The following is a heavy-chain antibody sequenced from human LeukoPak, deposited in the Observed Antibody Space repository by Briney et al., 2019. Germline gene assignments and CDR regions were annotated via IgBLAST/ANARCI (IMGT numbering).Heavy chain of an antibody. Sequence: GGSLRLSCAASGFTFSSYGLSWVRQAPGKGLEWVSVIYSGGSTYYADSVKGRFTISRDNSKNTLYLQMNSLRAEDTAVYYCARINSGYDLGWFDPWGQGTLVTVSS. CDR1: GFTFSSYG. CDR3: ARINSGYDLGWFDP. D-gene: IGHD5-12*01. V-gene: IGHV3-53*01. J-gene: IGHJ5*02. CDR2: IYSGGST.